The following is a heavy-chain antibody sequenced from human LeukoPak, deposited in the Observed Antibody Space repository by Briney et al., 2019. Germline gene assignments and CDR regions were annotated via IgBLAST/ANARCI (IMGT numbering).Heavy chain of an antibody. V-gene: IGHV1-2*02. Sequence: GASVKVSCKASGYTFTGYYMHWVRQAPGQGLEWMGWINPNSGGTNYAQKFQERVTITRDMSTSTAYMELSSLRSEDTAVYYCAALPDYDILTGYYVDYWGQGTLVTVSS. CDR3: AALPDYDILTGYYVDY. CDR1: GYTFTGYY. D-gene: IGHD3-9*01. J-gene: IGHJ4*02. CDR2: INPNSGGT.